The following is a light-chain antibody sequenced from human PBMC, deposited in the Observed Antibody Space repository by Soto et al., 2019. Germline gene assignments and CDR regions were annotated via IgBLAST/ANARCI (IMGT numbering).Light chain of an antibody. CDR2: RNS. V-gene: IGLV1-47*01. Sequence: QSVLTQPPSASGTPGQRVTISCSGGTFNIGINDVYWYQQLPGTAPKLLIYRNSRRPSGVPDRFSGSRSGTSGSLAISGLRSEDEGDYYCATWDESLWTWLFGGGTKLTVL. CDR1: TFNIGIND. CDR3: ATWDESLWTWL. J-gene: IGLJ3*02.